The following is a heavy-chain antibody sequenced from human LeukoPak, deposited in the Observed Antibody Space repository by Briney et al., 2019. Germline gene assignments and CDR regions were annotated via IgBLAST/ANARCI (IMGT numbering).Heavy chain of an antibody. Sequence: SETLSLTCTVSGGSISSYYWSWIRQPPGKGLEWIGYIYYSGSTNYNPSLKSRVTISVDTSKNQFSLKLSSVTAADTAVYYCARLLRYFDWPMAALYIWGQGTMVTVSS. D-gene: IGHD3-9*01. CDR2: IYYSGST. CDR3: ARLLRYFDWPMAALYI. J-gene: IGHJ3*02. CDR1: GGSISSYY. V-gene: IGHV4-59*01.